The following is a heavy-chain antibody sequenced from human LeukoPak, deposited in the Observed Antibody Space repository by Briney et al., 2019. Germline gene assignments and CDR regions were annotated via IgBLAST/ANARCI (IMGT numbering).Heavy chain of an antibody. CDR1: GYTFTSYG. Sequence: ASVKVSCTASGYTFTSYGISWVRQAPGQGREWMGWISAYNGNTNYAQKLQGRVTMTTDTSTSTAYMELRSLRSDDTAVYYCARVRLARGFDYWGQGTLVTVSS. J-gene: IGHJ4*02. V-gene: IGHV1-18*01. CDR3: ARVRLARGFDY. D-gene: IGHD3-10*01. CDR2: ISAYNGNT.